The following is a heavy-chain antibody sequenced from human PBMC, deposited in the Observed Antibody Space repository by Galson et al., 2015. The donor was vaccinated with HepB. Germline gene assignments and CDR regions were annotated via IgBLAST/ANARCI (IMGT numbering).Heavy chain of an antibody. D-gene: IGHD7-27*01. V-gene: IGHV5-51*01. CDR3: ASSYTTMGTRFDY. J-gene: IGHJ4*02. CDR1: GYSFTTYW. Sequence: QSGAEVKKPGESLKISCTGSGYSFTTYWIAWVRQMPGKGLEWMGIGYPGDSETRHSPSFQGPVTISVDKSISTTYLQWSSLKASDTAIYYCASSYTTMGTRFDYWGQGTLVTVSS. CDR2: GYPGDSET.